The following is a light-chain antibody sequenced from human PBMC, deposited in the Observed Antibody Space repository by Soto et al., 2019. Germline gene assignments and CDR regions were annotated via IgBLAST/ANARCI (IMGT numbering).Light chain of an antibody. CDR1: QGISSY. CDR3: QKYYSAPET. V-gene: IGKV1-27*01. CDR2: AAS. Sequence: DIQMTQSPSYLSASVGDRVTITCRASQGISSYLAWYQQKPGKVPKVLIYAASTLQSGVPSRFSGIGSVTEFTLTISSLQPEDVATYYCQKYYSAPETFGQGTKVEIK. J-gene: IGKJ1*01.